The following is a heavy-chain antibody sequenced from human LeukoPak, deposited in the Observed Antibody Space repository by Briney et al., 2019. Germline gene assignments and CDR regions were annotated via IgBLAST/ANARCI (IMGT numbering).Heavy chain of an antibody. J-gene: IGHJ5*02. CDR3: AQNQWEFPA. CDR2: VSDSGGST. Sequence: PGGSLRLSCVVSRFTFSSYAMSWVRQTPGKGLEWVSSVSDSGGSTYYADSVQGRFTISRDNSKNTLYLQMNSLRAEDTATYFCAQNQWEFPAWGQGTLVTVSS. V-gene: IGHV3-23*01. D-gene: IGHD1-26*01. CDR1: RFTFSSYA.